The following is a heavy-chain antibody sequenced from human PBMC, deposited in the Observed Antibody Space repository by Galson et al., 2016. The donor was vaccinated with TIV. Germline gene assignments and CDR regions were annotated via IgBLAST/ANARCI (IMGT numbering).Heavy chain of an antibody. CDR3: AREVTMSALWEKWFDS. D-gene: IGHD4-17*01. CDR1: GFTFSSYS. V-gene: IGHV3-30-3*01. CDR2: ISYDGSK. J-gene: IGHJ5*01. Sequence: SLRLSCAASGFTFSSYSMHWVRQAPGKGLEGVAVISYDGSKMYAESVRGRFTISRDNAENTLSLQMNSLRIEDTAVYYCAREVTMSALWEKWFDSWGQGTLVTVS.